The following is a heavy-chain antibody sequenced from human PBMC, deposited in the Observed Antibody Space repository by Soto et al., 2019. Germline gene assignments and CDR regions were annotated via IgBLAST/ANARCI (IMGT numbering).Heavy chain of an antibody. CDR2: MNPNSGNT. D-gene: IGHD3-10*01. Sequence: QVQLVQSGAEVKKPGASVKVSCKASGYTFTSYDINWVRQATGQGLEWMGWMNPNSGNTGYAQKFQGRVTMTRNTSISTAYMELRSLRSEDTAVYYCARGGVGLDPYYYYGMDVWGQGTTVTVSS. V-gene: IGHV1-8*01. CDR3: ARGGVGLDPYYYYGMDV. CDR1: GYTFTSYD. J-gene: IGHJ6*02.